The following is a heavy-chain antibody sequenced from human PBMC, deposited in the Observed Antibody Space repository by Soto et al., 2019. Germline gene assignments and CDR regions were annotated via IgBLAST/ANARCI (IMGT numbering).Heavy chain of an antibody. CDR1: GYTFTSYA. Sequence: QVQLVQSGAEVKKPGASVKVSCKASGYTFTSYAMHWVRQAPGQRLEWMGWINAGNGNTKYSQKFQGRVTITRDTSASTDYMELSSLRSEDTAVYYCARTSIYGDYPFDYWGQGTLVTVSS. CDR2: INAGNGNT. CDR3: ARTSIYGDYPFDY. V-gene: IGHV1-3*01. D-gene: IGHD4-17*01. J-gene: IGHJ4*02.